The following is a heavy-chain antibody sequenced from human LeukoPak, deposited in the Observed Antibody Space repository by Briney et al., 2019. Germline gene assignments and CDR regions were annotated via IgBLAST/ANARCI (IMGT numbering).Heavy chain of an antibody. Sequence: GGSLRLSCAASGFTVSSNYMSWVRQAPGKGLEWVSVIYRGGSTDYAGSVEGRFTISRDKSKNTVYLQLNSLRAEDTAVYYCARAPDYGDPYWYVDLWGRGNLVTVSS. CDR1: GFTVSSNY. J-gene: IGHJ2*01. D-gene: IGHD4-17*01. CDR2: IYRGGST. CDR3: ARAPDYGDPYWYVDL. V-gene: IGHV3-53*01.